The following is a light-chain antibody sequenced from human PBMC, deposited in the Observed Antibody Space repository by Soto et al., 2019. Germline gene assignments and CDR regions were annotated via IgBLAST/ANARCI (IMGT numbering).Light chain of an antibody. CDR2: DAS. CDR3: QRRSNRPPRDT. CDR1: QSVSSY. J-gene: IGKJ5*01. Sequence: EIVLTQSPATLSLSPGERATLSCRARQSVSSYLAGYRQKPGQAPRLLIYDASNRATGIPARFSGSGSGTDFTLTISNLEPADFAVYYCQRRSNRPPRDTVGRATLMEIK. V-gene: IGKV3-11*01.